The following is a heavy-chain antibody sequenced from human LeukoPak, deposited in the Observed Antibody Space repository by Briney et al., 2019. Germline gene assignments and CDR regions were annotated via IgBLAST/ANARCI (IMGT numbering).Heavy chain of an antibody. V-gene: IGHV1-69*05. CDR2: IIPIFGTA. J-gene: IGHJ5*02. D-gene: IGHD1-14*01. CDR3: ARLRGVITSNNWFDP. Sequence: GASVKVSCKASGGTFSSYAISWVRQAPGQGLEWMGGIIPIFGTANYAQKFQGRVTITTDESTSTAYMELSSLRSEDTAVYYCARLRGVITSNNWFDPWGQGTLVTVSS. CDR1: GGTFSSYA.